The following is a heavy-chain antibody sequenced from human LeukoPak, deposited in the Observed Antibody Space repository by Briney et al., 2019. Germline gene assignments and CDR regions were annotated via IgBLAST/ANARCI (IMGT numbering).Heavy chain of an antibody. CDR3: VKITKATTPNY. V-gene: IGHV3-23*01. CDR1: GLTFSSYA. Sequence: GGSLRLSCAASGLTFSSYAMNWVRQASGRGLEWVSGITDSGRKTYYADSVKGRFSISRDNSKNTVYLQMSDLRAEDTAVYYCVKITKATTPNYWGQGTLVTVSS. CDR2: ITDSGRKT. J-gene: IGHJ4*02. D-gene: IGHD4-17*01.